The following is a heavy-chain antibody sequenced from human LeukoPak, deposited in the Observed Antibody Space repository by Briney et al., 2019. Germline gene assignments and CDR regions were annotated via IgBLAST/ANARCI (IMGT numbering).Heavy chain of an antibody. J-gene: IGHJ4*02. CDR3: AREVGPTDYYDSSGYYSDYFDY. Sequence: SETLSLTCTVSGGSISSYYWSWIRQPPGKGLEWIGYIYYSGSTNYSPSLKSRVTISVDTSKNQFSLELSSVTAADTAVYYCAREVGPTDYYDSSGYYSDYFDYWGQGTLVTISS. CDR1: GGSISSYY. CDR2: IYYSGST. V-gene: IGHV4-59*12. D-gene: IGHD3-22*01.